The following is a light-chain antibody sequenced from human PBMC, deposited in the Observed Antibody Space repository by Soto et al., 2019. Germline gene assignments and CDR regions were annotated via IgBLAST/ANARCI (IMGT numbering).Light chain of an antibody. CDR3: SSYTSSSTLYV. J-gene: IGLJ1*01. V-gene: IGLV2-14*01. CDR1: SSDVGGYNY. Sequence: QSALTQPASVSGSPGKSITISCTGTSSDVGGYNYVSWYQQHPGKAPKLMIYDVSNRPSGVSNRFSGSKSGNTASLTISGLQAEDEAEYYCSSYTSSSTLYVFGTGTKLTVL. CDR2: DVS.